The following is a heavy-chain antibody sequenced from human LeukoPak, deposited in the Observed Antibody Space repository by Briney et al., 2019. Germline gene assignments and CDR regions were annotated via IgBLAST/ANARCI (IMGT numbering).Heavy chain of an antibody. V-gene: IGHV3-48*01. J-gene: IGHJ4*02. CDR1: GFTFSSYS. D-gene: IGHD3-10*01. CDR2: ISSSSSTI. CDR3: AKHVLLWFGELLFYFDY. Sequence: GGSLRLSCAASGFTFSSYSMNWVRQAPGKGLEWVSYISSSSSTIYYADSVKGRFTISRDNSKNTLYLQMNSLRAEDTAVYYCAKHVLLWFGELLFYFDYWGQGTLVTVSS.